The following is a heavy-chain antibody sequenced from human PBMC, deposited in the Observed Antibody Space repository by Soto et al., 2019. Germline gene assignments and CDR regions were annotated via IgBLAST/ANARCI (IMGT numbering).Heavy chain of an antibody. CDR3: ARFNSGNYYEAFDI. V-gene: IGHV4-31*03. J-gene: IGHJ3*02. CDR1: GGSISSGGYY. D-gene: IGHD1-26*01. CDR2: IYHSGST. Sequence: SETLSLTCTVSGGSISSGGYYWSWIRQHPGKGLEWIGYIYHSGSTNYNPSLKSRVTISVDKSKNQFSLKLSSVTAANTAVYNCARFNSGNYYEAFDIWGQGTMVTVSS.